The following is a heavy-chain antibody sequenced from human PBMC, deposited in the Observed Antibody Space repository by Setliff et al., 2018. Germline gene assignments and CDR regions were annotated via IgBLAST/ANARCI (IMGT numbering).Heavy chain of an antibody. J-gene: IGHJ5*02. V-gene: IGHV4-59*11. CDR1: GGSISSHY. D-gene: IGHD2-2*01. CDR2: IYYSGST. Sequence: SETLSLTCTVSGGSISSHYWSWIRQPPGKGLEWIGSIYYSGSTNYNPSLKSRVTISVDTSKNQFSLKLSSVAAADTAVYYCAREVNIQNIVVVPAATFDPWGQGTLVTVS. CDR3: AREVNIQNIVVVPAATFDP.